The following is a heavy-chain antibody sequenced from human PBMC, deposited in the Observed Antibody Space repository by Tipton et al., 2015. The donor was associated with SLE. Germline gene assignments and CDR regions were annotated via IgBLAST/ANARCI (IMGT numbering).Heavy chain of an antibody. CDR2: IYNSENT. Sequence: LRLSCTVSGGSISSGEYYWRWIRQPPGKGLEWIGYIYNSENTYNNPSLKSRLTISVDTSRNQFSLKLSSVTAADTAVYYCARDPSDTSGFYTYSFDLWGQGTPVTVSS. CDR3: ARDPSDTSGFYTYSFDL. J-gene: IGHJ4*02. CDR1: GGSISSGEYY. V-gene: IGHV4-30-4*01. D-gene: IGHD3-22*01.